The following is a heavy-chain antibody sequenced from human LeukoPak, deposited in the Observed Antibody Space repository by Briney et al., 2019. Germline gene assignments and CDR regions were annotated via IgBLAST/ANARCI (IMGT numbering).Heavy chain of an antibody. CDR3: AKDSHYGGGNWFDP. CDR1: GFIFSSYT. CDR2: IGSSSTYI. V-gene: IGHV3-21*01. J-gene: IGHJ5*02. Sequence: GGSLRLSCAASGFIFSSYTMIWVRQAPGKGLEWVSSIGSSSTYIYYADSVKGRFTISRDNAEDSVYLQMNSLRVEDTAVYYCAKDSHYGGGNWFDPWGQGTLVTVSS. D-gene: IGHD4-23*01.